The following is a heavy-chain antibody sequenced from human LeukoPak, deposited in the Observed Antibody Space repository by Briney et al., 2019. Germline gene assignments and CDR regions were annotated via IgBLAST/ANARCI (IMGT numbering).Heavy chain of an antibody. Sequence: GGSLRLSCAASGFTFNTYAMNWVRQSPGKGLEWVSAISGSGDSTYYADSVKGRFTISRDNSKNTLYLQMNSLRAEDTAVYYCAKDAFGGNGYDAFDIWGQGTMVTVSS. CDR2: ISGSGDST. CDR1: GFTFNTYA. V-gene: IGHV3-23*01. CDR3: AKDAFGGNGYDAFDI. D-gene: IGHD4-23*01. J-gene: IGHJ3*02.